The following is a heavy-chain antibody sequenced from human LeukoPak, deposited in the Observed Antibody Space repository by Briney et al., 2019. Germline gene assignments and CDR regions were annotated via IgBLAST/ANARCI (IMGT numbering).Heavy chain of an antibody. CDR2: INPSGDDP. CDR3: ATSSTGQLLMSY. V-gene: IGHV1-46*01. D-gene: IGHD4-17*01. CDR1: GYTLTAYN. J-gene: IGHJ4*02. Sequence: GASVKVSCKASGYTLTAYNLHWVRQAPGQGLEWLGMINPSGDDPKYAQKFQGRVTVTRDTSTRVAYMEMSSLTSEDTSVYYCATSSTGQLLMSYWGQGTLVTVSS.